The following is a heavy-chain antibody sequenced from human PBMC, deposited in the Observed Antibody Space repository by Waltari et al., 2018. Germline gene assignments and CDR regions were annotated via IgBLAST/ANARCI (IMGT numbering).Heavy chain of an antibody. CDR2: VSYSGGTT. D-gene: IGHD6-19*01. V-gene: IGHV3-23*04. Sequence: EVQLVESGGGLVQPGGSLRLSCAASGFTSSSYAMSWVRQAPGKGLEWVSTVSYSGGTTYYVDSVKGRFTISRDNSKNTLYLHMNSLRAEDTVVYYCAKLSGQWGGSINNWGQGTLVTVSS. J-gene: IGHJ4*02. CDR3: AKLSGQWGGSINN. CDR1: GFTSSSYA.